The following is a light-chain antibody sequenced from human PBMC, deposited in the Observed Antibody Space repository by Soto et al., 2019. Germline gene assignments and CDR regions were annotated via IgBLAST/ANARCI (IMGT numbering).Light chain of an antibody. CDR3: CSYAGINNLL. V-gene: IGLV2-8*01. Sequence: QSALTQPPSASGSPGQSVTISCTGTSSDVGGYNSVSWYQQHPGKAPKLMIYDVTKRPSGVPDRFSGSKSGNTASLTVSGLQAEDEAYYYCCSYAGINNLLFGGGTKVTVL. J-gene: IGLJ3*02. CDR2: DVT. CDR1: SSDVGGYNS.